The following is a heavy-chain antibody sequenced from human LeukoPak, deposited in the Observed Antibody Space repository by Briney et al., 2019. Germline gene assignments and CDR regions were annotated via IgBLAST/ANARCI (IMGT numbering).Heavy chain of an antibody. Sequence: ASVKVSCKASGYSFTGYYMHWVRQAPGQGLEWMGCINPNSGGTNYAQKFQGRVTMTRDTSISTAYMELSRLRSDDTAVYYCARDEYQLLVFDYWGQGTLVTVSS. V-gene: IGHV1-2*02. J-gene: IGHJ4*02. CDR2: INPNSGGT. CDR1: GYSFTGYY. D-gene: IGHD2-2*01. CDR3: ARDEYQLLVFDY.